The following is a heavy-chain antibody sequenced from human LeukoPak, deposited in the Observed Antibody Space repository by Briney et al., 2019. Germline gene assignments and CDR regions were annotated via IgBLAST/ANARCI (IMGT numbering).Heavy chain of an antibody. CDR1: GFTFSSYG. Sequence: QPGGSLRLSCAASGFTFSSYGMHWVRQAPGKGLEWVAVIWNDGTNKYYADSVKGRFTISRDNSKNTLYLQMNSLRAEDTAVYYCARTDTIFGVVSGMDVWGQGTTVTVSS. CDR2: IWNDGTNK. D-gene: IGHD3-3*01. CDR3: ARTDTIFGVVSGMDV. V-gene: IGHV3-33*01. J-gene: IGHJ6*02.